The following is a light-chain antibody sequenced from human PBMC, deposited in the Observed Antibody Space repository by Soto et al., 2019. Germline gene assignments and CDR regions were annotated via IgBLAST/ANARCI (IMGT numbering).Light chain of an antibody. CDR1: QSVFYRSSDKNY. V-gene: IGKV4-1*01. J-gene: IGKJ2*01. CDR3: QQYYRLPYT. CDR2: WAS. Sequence: DTVMTQSPDSLSVSIDGRATISGKSSQSVFYRSSDKNYLAWYQQKPGQPPKLLIYWASTRDAGVPDRFSGSGSETDFTLTITSLQTEDVAVYYCQQYYRLPYTLVQGTKLEI.